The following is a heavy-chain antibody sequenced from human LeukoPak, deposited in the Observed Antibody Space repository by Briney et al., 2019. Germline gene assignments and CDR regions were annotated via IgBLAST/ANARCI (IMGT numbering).Heavy chain of an antibody. Sequence: PGGSLRLSCAASVFTFSSYSMNWVRQAPGKGLEWVSSISSSSSYIYYADSVKGRFTISRDNAKNSLYLQMNSLRAEDTAVYYCARVGFGVVPAAMSNDYWGQGALVTVSS. D-gene: IGHD2-2*01. CDR3: ARVGFGVVPAAMSNDY. J-gene: IGHJ4*02. V-gene: IGHV3-21*01. CDR2: ISSSSSYI. CDR1: VFTFSSYS.